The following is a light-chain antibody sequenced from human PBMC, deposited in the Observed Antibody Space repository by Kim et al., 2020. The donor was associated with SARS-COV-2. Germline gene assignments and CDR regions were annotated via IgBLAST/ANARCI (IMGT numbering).Light chain of an antibody. V-gene: IGLV1-44*01. J-gene: IGLJ3*02. CDR1: GSNIGSNT. CDR2: RGN. CDR3: ALWDDSLNGPV. Sequence: GQRVTISCSGSGSNIGSNTVNWYQQLPGTAPKLLIYRGNQRPSGVPDRFSASKSGTSASLAISGLQSEDEADYYCALWDDSLNGPVFGGGTKLTVL.